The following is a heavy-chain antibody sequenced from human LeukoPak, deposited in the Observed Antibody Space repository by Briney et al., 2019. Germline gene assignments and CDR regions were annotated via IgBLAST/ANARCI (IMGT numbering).Heavy chain of an antibody. J-gene: IGHJ5*02. CDR2: IYYSGST. D-gene: IGHD2/OR15-2a*01. CDR1: GGSISSGAYY. CDR3: AREVIEDWFDP. Sequence: PSQTLSLTCTVSGGSISSGAYYWNWTRQHPGKGLEWIGYIYYSGSTYYNPSLKSRVTMSVDTSKNQFSLKLSSVTAADTAVYYCAREVIEDWFDPWGQGTLVTVSS. V-gene: IGHV4-31*03.